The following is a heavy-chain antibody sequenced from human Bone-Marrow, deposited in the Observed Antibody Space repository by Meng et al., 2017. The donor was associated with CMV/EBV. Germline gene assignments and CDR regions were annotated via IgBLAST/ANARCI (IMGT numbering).Heavy chain of an antibody. J-gene: IGHJ6*02. Sequence: GGSLRLSCAASGFTFSSYGMHWVRQAPGKGLEWVAFIRYDGSNKYYADSVKGRFTISRDNSKNTLYLQMNSLRAEDTAVYYCAKEGYYGSGYGMDVWGQGPTVTFYS. D-gene: IGHD3-10*01. CDR2: IRYDGSNK. CDR1: GFTFSSYG. CDR3: AKEGYYGSGYGMDV. V-gene: IGHV3-30*02.